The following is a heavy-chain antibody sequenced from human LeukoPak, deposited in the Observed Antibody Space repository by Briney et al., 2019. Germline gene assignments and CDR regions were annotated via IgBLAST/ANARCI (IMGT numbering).Heavy chain of an antibody. V-gene: IGHV1-18*01. CDR1: GYASSRFS. J-gene: IGHJ3*02. CDR3: ANPSSSWHDAFDM. Sequence: ASVTVSCKASGYASSRFSFTWLRQAPGQGLEWLGWISSYNGNTTYSEKLQGRVTMTRDSSTNTAYMELRSLRSDDTAIYYCANPSSSWHDAFDMWGQGTMVTVSS. CDR2: ISSYNGNT. D-gene: IGHD6-19*01.